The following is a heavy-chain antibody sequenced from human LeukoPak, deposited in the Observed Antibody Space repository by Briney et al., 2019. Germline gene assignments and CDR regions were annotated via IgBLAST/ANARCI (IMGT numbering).Heavy chain of an antibody. Sequence: PSETLSLTCAVYGGSFSGYYWSWIRQPPGKGLEWIGEINHSGSTNYNPSLKSRVTISVDTSKNQFSLKLGSVTAADTAVYYCASNSAAAGYGMDVWGKGTTVTVSS. V-gene: IGHV4-34*01. CDR1: GGSFSGYY. CDR2: INHSGST. D-gene: IGHD6-13*01. J-gene: IGHJ6*04. CDR3: ASNSAAAGYGMDV.